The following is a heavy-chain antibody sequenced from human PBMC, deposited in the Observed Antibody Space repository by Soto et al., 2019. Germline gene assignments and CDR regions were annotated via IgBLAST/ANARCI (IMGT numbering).Heavy chain of an antibody. D-gene: IGHD5-18*01. CDR2: INAGNGNT. CDR3: ATSSGQLWLIDY. CDR1: GYTFTSYA. V-gene: IGHV1-3*01. J-gene: IGHJ4*02. Sequence: ASVKVSCKASGYTFTSYAMHWVRQAPGQRLEWMGWINAGNGNTKYSQKFQGRVTITRDTSASTAYMELSSLRSEDTAVYYCATSSGQLWLIDYCGQGTLVTVSS.